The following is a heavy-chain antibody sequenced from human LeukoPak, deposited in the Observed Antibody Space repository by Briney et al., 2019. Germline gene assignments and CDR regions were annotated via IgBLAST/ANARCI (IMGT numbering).Heavy chain of an antibody. CDR2: IYWDDDK. V-gene: IGHV2-5*08. Sequence: TLSLTCTVSGGSISSYYWSWIRQPPGKALEWLALIYWDDDKRYSPSLKSRLTITKDTSKNRVVLTMTNMDPVDTATYYCAHVRVGATFGAFDYWGQGTLVTVSS. CDR1: GGSISSYYW. J-gene: IGHJ4*02. D-gene: IGHD1-26*01. CDR3: AHVRVGATFGAFDY.